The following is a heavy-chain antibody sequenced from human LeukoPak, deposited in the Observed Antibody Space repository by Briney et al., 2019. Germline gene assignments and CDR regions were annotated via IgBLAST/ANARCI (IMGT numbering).Heavy chain of an antibody. D-gene: IGHD6-13*01. CDR1: GFSLSTSGIR. CDR3: ARVAGYSSSWGFDY. V-gene: IGHV2-70*04. Sequence: SGPTLVNPTQTLTLTCTFSGFSLSTSGIRVSWIRQPPGNALEWLARIDWYDDKFYSTSLKTRLTISKDTSKNQVVVTMTNMDPVDTATYYCARVAGYSSSWGFDYWGQGTLVTVSS. CDR2: IDWYDDK. J-gene: IGHJ4*02.